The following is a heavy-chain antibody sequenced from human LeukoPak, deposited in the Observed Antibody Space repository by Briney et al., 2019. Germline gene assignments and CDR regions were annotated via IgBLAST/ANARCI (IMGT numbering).Heavy chain of an antibody. CDR3: ARGAIYYYDSSGYYPLYYYYYMDV. J-gene: IGHJ6*03. CDR2: INHSGST. Sequence: PSETLSLTCTVSGGSISSSSYYWGWIRQPPGKGLEWIGEINHSGSTNYNPSLKSRVTISVDTSKNQFSLKLSSVTAADTAVYYCARGAIYYYDSSGYYPLYYYYYMDVWGKGTTVTVSS. CDR1: GGSISSSSYY. V-gene: IGHV4-39*07. D-gene: IGHD3-22*01.